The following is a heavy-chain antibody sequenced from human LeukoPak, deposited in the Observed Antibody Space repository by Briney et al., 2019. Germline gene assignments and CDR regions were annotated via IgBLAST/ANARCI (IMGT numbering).Heavy chain of an antibody. J-gene: IGHJ4*02. Sequence: RAGGSLRLSCVASGLTFSSDYAMSWVRQPPGKGLEWVSTISGSGSRTYYADSVKGRFTVSRDNSKATVYLQMNRLRVDDTAVYYCSSTTLGDYYKRMGVDWGQGTLVIVSS. CDR2: ISGSGSRT. V-gene: IGHV3-23*01. CDR1: GLTFSSDYA. D-gene: IGHD3-22*01. CDR3: SSTTLGDYYKRMGVD.